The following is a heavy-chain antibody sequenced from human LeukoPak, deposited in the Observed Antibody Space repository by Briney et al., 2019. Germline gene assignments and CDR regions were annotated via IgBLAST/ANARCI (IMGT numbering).Heavy chain of an antibody. CDR3: ARGNGGQYYFDY. CDR2: ISSSSSYI. Sequence: GGSLRLSCAASEFTFSSYSMNWVRQAPGKGLEWVSSISSSSSYIYYADSVKGRFTISRDNAKNSLSLQMNSLRADDTAVYYCARGNGGQYYFDYWGQGTLVTVSS. D-gene: IGHD4-23*01. V-gene: IGHV3-21*01. J-gene: IGHJ4*02. CDR1: EFTFSSYS.